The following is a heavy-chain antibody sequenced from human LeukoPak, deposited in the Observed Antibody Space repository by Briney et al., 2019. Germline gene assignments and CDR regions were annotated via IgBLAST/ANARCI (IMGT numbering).Heavy chain of an antibody. V-gene: IGHV3-48*04. CDR1: GFTFSSYS. D-gene: IGHD3-22*01. CDR3: ARTRNYDRSDY. J-gene: IGHJ4*02. Sequence: GGSLRLSCAASGFTFSSYSMNWVRQAPGKGLEWVSYISSSGSTIYYADSVKGRFTISRDNAKNSLYLQMNSLRAEDTAVYYCARTRNYDRSDYWGQGTLVTVSS. CDR2: ISSSGSTI.